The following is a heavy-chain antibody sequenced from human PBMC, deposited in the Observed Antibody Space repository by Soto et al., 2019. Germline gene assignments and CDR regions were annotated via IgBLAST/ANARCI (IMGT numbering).Heavy chain of an antibody. CDR2: ISSSGSTI. CDR3: AREGVGATPGLFDY. Sequence: EVQLVESGGGLVQPGGSLRLSCAASGFTFSSYEMNWVRQAPGKGLEWVSYISSSGSTIYYADSVKGRFTISRDNAKNSLYLQMNSLRAEDTAVYYCAREGVGATPGLFDYWGQGTPVTVSS. J-gene: IGHJ4*02. V-gene: IGHV3-48*03. D-gene: IGHD1-26*01. CDR1: GFTFSSYE.